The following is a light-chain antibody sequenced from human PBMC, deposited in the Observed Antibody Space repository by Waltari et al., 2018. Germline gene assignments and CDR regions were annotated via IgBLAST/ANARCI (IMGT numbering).Light chain of an antibody. CDR1: QSINSW. CDR2: KTS. J-gene: IGKJ2*01. CDR3: QQYNSYSYT. V-gene: IGKV1-5*03. Sequence: DLQMTQSPSTLSASVGARVTITCRASQSINSWLAWYQQKPGKAPKVLIYKTSTLESGVPSRFSGSGSGTEFTLTISSLQPDDFATYYCQQYNSYSYTFGQGTKLEIK.